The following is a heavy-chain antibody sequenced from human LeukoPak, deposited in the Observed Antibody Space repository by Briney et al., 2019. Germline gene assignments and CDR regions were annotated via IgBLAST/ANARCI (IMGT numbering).Heavy chain of an antibody. J-gene: IGHJ4*02. V-gene: IGHV3-74*01. D-gene: IGHD3-22*01. Sequence: GGSLRLSCAASGFTVSSNYMSWVRQAPGKGLVWVSRINSDGSSTSYADSVKGRFTISRDNAKNTLYLQMNSLRAEDTAVYYCARVAYYYDQGYFDYWGQGTLVTVSS. CDR1: GFTVSSNY. CDR3: ARVAYYYDQGYFDY. CDR2: INSDGSST.